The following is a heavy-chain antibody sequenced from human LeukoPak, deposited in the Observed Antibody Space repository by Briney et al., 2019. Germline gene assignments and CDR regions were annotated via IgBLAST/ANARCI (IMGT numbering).Heavy chain of an antibody. J-gene: IGHJ4*02. V-gene: IGHV1-69*04. Sequence: SVKVSCKTSGGTFSGSAITWVRQAPGQGLEWMGRIIPVLALATYAQKFQGRVTITADKSTSTAYMELSSLRSEDTAAYYCATGGSGSLFDYWGQGTLVTVSS. CDR1: GGTFSGSA. D-gene: IGHD3-22*01. CDR3: ATGGSGSLFDY. CDR2: IIPVLALA.